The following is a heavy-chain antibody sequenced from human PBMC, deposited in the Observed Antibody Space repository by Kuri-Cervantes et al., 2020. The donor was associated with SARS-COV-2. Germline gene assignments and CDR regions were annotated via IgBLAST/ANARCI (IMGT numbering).Heavy chain of an antibody. CDR2: ISYDGSNK. CDR1: GFTFSSYG. Sequence: GESLKISCAASGFTFSSYGTHWVRQAPGKGLEWVAVISYDGSNKYYADSVKGRFTISRESGENSLYLHMNSVRGDDTAVYYCARVAGEGPIYYYYMDVWGKGTAVTVSS. J-gene: IGHJ6*03. V-gene: IGHV3-30*03. CDR3: ARVAGEGPIYYYYMDV. D-gene: IGHD2-21*01.